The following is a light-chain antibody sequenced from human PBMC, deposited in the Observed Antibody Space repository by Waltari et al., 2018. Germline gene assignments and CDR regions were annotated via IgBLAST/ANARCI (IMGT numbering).Light chain of an antibody. J-gene: IGKJ4*02. Sequence: DIQMTQPPSSVPDVIGDRVTTSCRASQAVRTWVAWYQQKPGKAPNLLISAASSLQSGVPSRFSGSGSGTDFTLTISGLQPEDFTIYFCQQTDSFPLTFGGGTKVELK. CDR2: AAS. V-gene: IGKV1-12*01. CDR1: QAVRTW. CDR3: QQTDSFPLT.